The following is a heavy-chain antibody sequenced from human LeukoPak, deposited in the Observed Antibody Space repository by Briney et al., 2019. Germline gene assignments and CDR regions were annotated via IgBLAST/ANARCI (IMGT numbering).Heavy chain of an antibody. CDR3: ARYSYSYYMDV. Sequence: SETLSLTCAVSGGSISSSNWWSWVRQSPGKGLEWIGEMYHSGDTNYNPSLKSRVTISVDKSKNQLSLKLSSVTAADTAVYYCARYSYSYYMDVWGKGTTVTISS. CDR2: MYHSGDT. J-gene: IGHJ6*03. V-gene: IGHV4-4*02. D-gene: IGHD5-18*01. CDR1: GGSISSSNW.